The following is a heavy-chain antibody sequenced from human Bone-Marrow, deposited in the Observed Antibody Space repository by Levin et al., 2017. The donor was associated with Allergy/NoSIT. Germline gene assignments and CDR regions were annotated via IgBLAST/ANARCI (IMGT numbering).Heavy chain of an antibody. CDR2: IWYDGSNK. Sequence: GGSLRLSCAASGFTFSSYGMHWVRQAPGKGMEWVAVIWYDGSNKYYADSVKGRFTISRDNSKNTLYLQMNSLRAEDTAVYYCASSQHGGDCSGGSCYYYYYYYGMDVWGQGTTVTVSS. V-gene: IGHV3-33*01. CDR3: ASSQHGGDCSGGSCYYYYYYYGMDV. D-gene: IGHD2-15*01. J-gene: IGHJ6*02. CDR1: GFTFSSYG.